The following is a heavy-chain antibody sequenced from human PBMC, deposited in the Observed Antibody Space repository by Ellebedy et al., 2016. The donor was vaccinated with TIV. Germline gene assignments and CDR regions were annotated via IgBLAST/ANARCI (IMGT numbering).Heavy chain of an antibody. CDR1: GFTFSDYY. Sequence: GGSLRLSXAASGFTFSDYYMTWIRQAPGKGLEYISYITNSGSYMNYADSVKGRFTISRDNSRNTLYLQMNSLRAEDTAFYFCAREVRSGWYYFDTWGQGTLVTVSS. CDR3: AREVRSGWYYFDT. V-gene: IGHV3-11*06. J-gene: IGHJ4*02. CDR2: ITNSGSYM. D-gene: IGHD6-19*01.